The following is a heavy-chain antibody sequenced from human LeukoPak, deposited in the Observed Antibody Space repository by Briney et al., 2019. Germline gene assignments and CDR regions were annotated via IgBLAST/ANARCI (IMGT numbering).Heavy chain of an antibody. CDR1: GFTFSSYG. J-gene: IGHJ6*03. CDR2: ISYDGSNK. Sequence: GRSLRLSCAASGFTFSSYGMHWVRQAPGKGLGWVAVISYDGSNKYYADSVKGRITISRDNAKNSLYLQMNSLRAEDTAVYYCARAGYSSSWSPIGYYYYYMDVWGKGTTVTVSS. CDR3: ARAGYSSSWSPIGYYYYYMDV. V-gene: IGHV3-30*03. D-gene: IGHD6-13*01.